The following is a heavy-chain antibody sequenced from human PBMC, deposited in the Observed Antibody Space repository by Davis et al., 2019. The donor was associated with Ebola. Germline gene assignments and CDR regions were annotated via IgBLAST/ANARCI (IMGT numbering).Heavy chain of an antibody. J-gene: IGHJ6*02. CDR2: IKQDGSEK. CDR3: ARDVGVVPAAMTLDV. V-gene: IGHV3-7*01. D-gene: IGHD2-2*01. CDR1: GFTFSSYW. Sequence: GESLKISCAASGFTFSSYWMSWVRQAPGKGLEWVANIKQDGSEKYYVDSVKGRFTISSDNAKNSLYLQMNSLRAEDTAVYYCARDVGVVPAAMTLDVWGPGTTVTVSS.